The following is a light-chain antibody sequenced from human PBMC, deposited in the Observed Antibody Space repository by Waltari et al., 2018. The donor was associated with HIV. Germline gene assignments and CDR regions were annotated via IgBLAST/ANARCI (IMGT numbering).Light chain of an antibody. Sequence: QSVLTQPPSASGTPGQRVTISCSGSSSNIGSNYVYWYQQLPGTAPKLLIYRNNQRPSGGPDRVSGSTAGTSASLAISGLRSEDEADYFCAAWDDSLSVYVFGTGTKVTVL. CDR3: AAWDDSLSVYV. V-gene: IGLV1-47*01. CDR2: RNN. CDR1: SSNIGSNY. J-gene: IGLJ1*01.